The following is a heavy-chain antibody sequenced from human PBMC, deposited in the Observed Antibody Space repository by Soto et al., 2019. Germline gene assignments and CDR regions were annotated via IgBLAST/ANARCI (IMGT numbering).Heavy chain of an antibody. J-gene: IGHJ5*02. Sequence: SETLXLTCTVYGGSISSSNYYWGWIRQPPGKGLEWIGSIYYSGSTYYNPSLKSRVTISVDTSKNQFSLKLSSVTAADTAVYYCATQEVGGSYVYTFDPWGQGTLVTVSS. D-gene: IGHD1-26*01. CDR1: GGSISSSNYY. CDR3: ATQEVGGSYVYTFDP. V-gene: IGHV4-39*01. CDR2: IYYSGST.